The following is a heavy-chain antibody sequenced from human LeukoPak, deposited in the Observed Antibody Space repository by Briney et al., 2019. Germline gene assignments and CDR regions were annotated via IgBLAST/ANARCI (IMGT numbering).Heavy chain of an antibody. Sequence: PSETLSLNCAVYGGSFSGYYWSWIRQPPGKGLEWIGEINHSGSTNYNPSLKSRVTISVDTSKNQFSLKLSSVTAADTAVYYCARLHGPYDAFDIWGQGTMVTVSS. J-gene: IGHJ3*02. CDR3: ARLHGPYDAFDI. CDR2: INHSGST. CDR1: GGSFSGYY. V-gene: IGHV4-34*01. D-gene: IGHD4-11*01.